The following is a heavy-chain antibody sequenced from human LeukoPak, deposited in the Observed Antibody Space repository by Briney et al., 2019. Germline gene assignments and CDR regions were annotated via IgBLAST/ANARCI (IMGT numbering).Heavy chain of an antibody. CDR2: IYHSGST. V-gene: IGHV4-4*02. D-gene: IGHD3-10*01. Sequence: SETLSLTCAVSGGSISSSNWWSWVRPPPGKGLEWIGEIYHSGSTNYNPSLKSRVTISVDKSKNQFSLKLSSVTAADTAVYYCARGLLWFGELLGGFDPWGQGTLVTVSS. J-gene: IGHJ5*02. CDR3: ARGLLWFGELLGGFDP. CDR1: GGSISSSNW.